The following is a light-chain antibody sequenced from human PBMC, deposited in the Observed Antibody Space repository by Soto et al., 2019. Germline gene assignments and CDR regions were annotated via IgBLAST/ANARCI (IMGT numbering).Light chain of an antibody. CDR3: TSYAGSNTYV. V-gene: IGLV2-8*01. Sequence: QSALTQPPSASGSPGQSVTISCTGTKNDIGVYDFVSWYQHHPGKAPRLIIYEVVQRPSGVPDRFSGSNSGNTASLTVSGLQAADEADYFCTSYAGSNTYVFGSGTKLTVL. CDR1: KNDIGVYDF. CDR2: EVV. J-gene: IGLJ1*01.